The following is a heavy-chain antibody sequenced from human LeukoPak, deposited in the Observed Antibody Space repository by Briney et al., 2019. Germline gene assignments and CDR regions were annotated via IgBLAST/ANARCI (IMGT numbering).Heavy chain of an antibody. CDR3: ARELLTGNFDY. CDR2: IYYSGST. CDR1: GGSISSYY. D-gene: IGHD1-20*01. J-gene: IGHJ4*02. V-gene: IGHV4-59*01. Sequence: SETLSLTCTVSGGSISSYYWSWIRQPPGKGLEWIGYIYYSGSTNYNPSLKSRVTISVDTSKNQFSLKLSSVTAADTAVYYCARELLTGNFDYWGQGTLVTVPS.